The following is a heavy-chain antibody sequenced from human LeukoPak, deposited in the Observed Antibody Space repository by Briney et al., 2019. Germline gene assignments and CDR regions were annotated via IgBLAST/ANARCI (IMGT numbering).Heavy chain of an antibody. V-gene: IGHV1-69*05. J-gene: IGHJ4*02. Sequence: SVKVSCKASGGTFSSYAISWVRQAPGQGLEWMGGIIPIFGTANYAQKFQGRVTMTRDTSTSTIYMELSSLRSEDTAVYYCARVGGRWLQSVLLDYWGQGTLVTVSS. D-gene: IGHD5-24*01. CDR1: GGTFSSYA. CDR3: ARVGGRWLQSVLLDY. CDR2: IIPIFGTA.